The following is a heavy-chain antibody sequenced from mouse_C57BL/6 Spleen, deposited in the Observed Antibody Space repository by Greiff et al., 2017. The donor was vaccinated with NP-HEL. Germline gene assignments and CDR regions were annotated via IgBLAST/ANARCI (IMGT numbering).Heavy chain of an antibody. J-gene: IGHJ1*03. Sequence: EVKLMESGAELVRPGASVKLSCTASGFNIKDDYMHWVKQRPEQGLAWIGWIDPENGDTEYASKFQGKATITADTSSNTAYLQLSSLTSEDTAVYYCTTGGTVVATGYFDVWGTGTTVTVSS. D-gene: IGHD1-1*01. V-gene: IGHV14-4*01. CDR2: IDPENGDT. CDR1: GFNIKDDY. CDR3: TTGGTVVATGYFDV.